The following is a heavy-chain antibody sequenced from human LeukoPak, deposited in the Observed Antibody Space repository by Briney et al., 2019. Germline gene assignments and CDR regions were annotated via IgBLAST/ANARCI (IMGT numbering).Heavy chain of an antibody. V-gene: IGHV3-48*03. D-gene: IGHD5-12*01. CDR3: ARLSGYELSSDS. Sequence: GCLRLSCAPSGVASRRDEMNAGREAPGKGVEWVSYISSSGRTIYYANTLKGRFTISRDNAKNSMYLQMNRLRGQDTAVYYCARLSGYELSSDSWGQGTVVTVSS. CDR1: GVASRRDE. J-gene: IGHJ4*02. CDR2: ISSSGRTI.